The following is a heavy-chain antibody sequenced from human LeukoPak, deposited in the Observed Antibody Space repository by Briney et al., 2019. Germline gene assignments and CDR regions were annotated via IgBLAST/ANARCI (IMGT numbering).Heavy chain of an antibody. CDR1: GFTFSNYW. Sequence: GESLRLSCEASGFTFSNYWMHWVRQAPGKGLVWVSHINSDGSIINYADSVKGRLTISRDNSKSTLYLQMNSLRAEDTAVYYCAKAVAATGHYYFGTDVWGQGTTVTVSS. CDR2: INSDGSII. CDR3: AKAVAATGHYYFGTDV. D-gene: IGHD6-19*01. J-gene: IGHJ6*02. V-gene: IGHV3-74*01.